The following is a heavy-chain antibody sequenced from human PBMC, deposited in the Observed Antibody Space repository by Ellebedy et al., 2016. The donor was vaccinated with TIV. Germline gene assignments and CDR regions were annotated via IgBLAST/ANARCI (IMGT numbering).Heavy chain of an antibody. Sequence: MPSETLSLTCTVSGGSISSSSYYHWGWIRQPPGKGLEWIRIIHYSGTTHYNPSLKNRLTIFVDTSKNQFSLKLSSVTAADTAVYYCARDPALPRGRVDTWGQGTLVTVSS. V-gene: IGHV4-39*02. J-gene: IGHJ5*02. CDR3: ARDPALPRGRVDT. CDR2: IHYSGTT. CDR1: GGSISSSSYY.